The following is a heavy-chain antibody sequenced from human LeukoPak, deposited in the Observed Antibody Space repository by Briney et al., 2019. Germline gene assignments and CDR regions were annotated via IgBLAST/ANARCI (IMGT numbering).Heavy chain of an antibody. CDR3: TRILDSGCSDR. CDR1: GGSIIGYY. Sequence: SETLSLTCTVSGGSIIGYYWSWIRQPPGKALEWIAYVHYTGSTEYNPSLQSRVTISVDTSKNQFSLTLSSVSAADTAIYYCTRILDSGCSDRWGQGTLVTVSS. J-gene: IGHJ5*02. CDR2: VHYTGST. V-gene: IGHV4-59*01. D-gene: IGHD6-19*01.